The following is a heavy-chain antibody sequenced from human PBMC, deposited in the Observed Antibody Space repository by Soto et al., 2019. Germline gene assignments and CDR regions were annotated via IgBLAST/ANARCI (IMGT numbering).Heavy chain of an antibody. CDR3: AKGGRQWLVTSDFNY. V-gene: IGHV3-23*01. Sequence: GGSLRLSCAASGFTFSRHAMSWVRQAPGKGLQWVSAISGSGDSTYYADSVKGRLTISRDNSKNTLYLQMNSLRAEDTAVYYCAKGGRQWLVTSDFNYWGQGALVTVSS. CDR1: GFTFSRHA. D-gene: IGHD6-19*01. CDR2: ISGSGDST. J-gene: IGHJ4*02.